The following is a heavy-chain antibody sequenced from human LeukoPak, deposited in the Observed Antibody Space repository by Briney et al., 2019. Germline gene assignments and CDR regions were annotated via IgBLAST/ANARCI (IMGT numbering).Heavy chain of an antibody. CDR1: GFTVSNNY. D-gene: IGHD3-10*01. CDR3: ARVRGEYYYGMDV. V-gene: IGHV3-53*01. Sequence: GGSLRLSCAASGFTVSNNYMSWVRQAPGKGLEWVSVIYSGGSTYYADSVKGRFTISRDTSKNTLSLQMNSLRAEDTAVYYCARVRGEYYYGMDVWGQGTTVTVSS. CDR2: IYSGGST. J-gene: IGHJ6*02.